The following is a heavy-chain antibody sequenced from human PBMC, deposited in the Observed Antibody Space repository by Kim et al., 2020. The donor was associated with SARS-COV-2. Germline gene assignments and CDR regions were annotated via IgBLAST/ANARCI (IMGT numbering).Heavy chain of an antibody. Sequence: SQTLSLTCAISGDSVSSNSAAWNWIRQSPSRGLEWLGRTYYRSKWYNDYAVSVKSRITINPDTSKNQFSLQLNSVTPEDTAVYYCAMYYYGSGGYRNWFDPWGQGTLVTVSS. CDR3: AMYYYGSGGYRNWFDP. V-gene: IGHV6-1*01. CDR2: TYYRSKWYN. CDR1: GDSVSSNSAA. D-gene: IGHD3-10*01. J-gene: IGHJ5*02.